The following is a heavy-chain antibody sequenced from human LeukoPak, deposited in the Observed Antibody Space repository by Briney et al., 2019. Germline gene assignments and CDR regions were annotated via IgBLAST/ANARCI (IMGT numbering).Heavy chain of an antibody. Sequence: GESLKISCKGSGYSFTTYWIGWVRQMPGKGLEWMGLIYPSDSDTRYSPSFQGQVTISADKSISTAYLQWSSLKASDTAMYYCARLLCRRRYYYYYMDVWGKGTTVTVSS. J-gene: IGHJ6*03. D-gene: IGHD3-16*01. V-gene: IGHV5-51*01. CDR2: IYPSDSDT. CDR1: GYSFTTYW. CDR3: ARLLCRRRYYYYYMDV.